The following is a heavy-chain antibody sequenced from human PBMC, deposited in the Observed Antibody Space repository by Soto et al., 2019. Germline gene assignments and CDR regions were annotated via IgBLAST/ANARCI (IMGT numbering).Heavy chain of an antibody. D-gene: IGHD4-17*01. V-gene: IGHV1-2*02. Sequence: ASVKVSCKASGYTFTGYYMHWVRQAPGQGLEWMGWINPDSGGTKYAQKFQGRVTMTRDTSISTAYMELSRLRSDDAAFYYCARKVRDYNFDYWGHGALVTVSS. CDR1: GYTFTGYY. J-gene: IGHJ4*01. CDR2: INPDSGGT. CDR3: ARKVRDYNFDY.